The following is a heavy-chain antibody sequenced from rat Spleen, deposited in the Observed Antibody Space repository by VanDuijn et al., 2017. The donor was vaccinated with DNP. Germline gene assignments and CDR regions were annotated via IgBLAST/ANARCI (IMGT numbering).Heavy chain of an antibody. CDR2: ISYDGGNT. V-gene: IGHV5-22*01. CDR1: GFTFSDYY. Sequence: EVQLVESGGDLVQPGRSLKLSCVVSGFTFSDYYMAWVRQAPTKGLEWVAYISYDGGNTNYGDSVKGRFTISRDNAKSTLYLQMNSLRSEDTATYHCVRPHYYYGSYPHYWGQGVMVTVSS. J-gene: IGHJ2*01. CDR3: VRPHYYYGSYPHY. D-gene: IGHD1-12*02.